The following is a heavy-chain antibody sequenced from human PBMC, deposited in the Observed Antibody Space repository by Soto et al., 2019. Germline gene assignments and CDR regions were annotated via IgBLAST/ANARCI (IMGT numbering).Heavy chain of an antibody. Sequence: SVKVSCEDCGYSFTSNDINWVRQATGQGLEWMGWINANSGNTKYAEKFQGRVTMTTDTSTSTAHMELRSLRSDDTAVYYCARGPGYRNGMDVWGQGTTVTVS. CDR2: INANSGNT. D-gene: IGHD5-18*01. CDR3: ARGPGYRNGMDV. CDR1: GYSFTSND. V-gene: IGHV1-18*01. J-gene: IGHJ6*02.